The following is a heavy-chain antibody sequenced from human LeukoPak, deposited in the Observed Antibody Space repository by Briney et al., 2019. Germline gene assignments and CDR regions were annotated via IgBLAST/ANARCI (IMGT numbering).Heavy chain of an antibody. D-gene: IGHD3-3*01. V-gene: IGHV3-66*02. CDR1: GFIVTNNY. J-gene: IGHJ6*02. Sequence: PGGSLRLSCAVSGFIVTNNYMTGVRQAPGRGRECVSFISSDGRTYYADSVKGRFTISRDNSRNTLYLQMNSLRTEDTAEYYCASRARSGYYYGMDVWGQGTTVTVSS. CDR2: ISSDGRT. CDR3: ASRARSGYYYGMDV.